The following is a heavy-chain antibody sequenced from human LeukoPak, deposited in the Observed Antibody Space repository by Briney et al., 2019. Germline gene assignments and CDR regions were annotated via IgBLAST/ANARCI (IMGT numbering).Heavy chain of an antibody. Sequence: GGSLRLSCAASGFTFSSYAMSWVRQAPGKGLEWVSAISGSAGSTYYAGSVKGRFTISRDNSKNTLYLQMNSLRAEDTAVYYCAKDLTPLLWFGELLYSMGFAFDIWGQGTMVTVSS. V-gene: IGHV3-23*01. CDR2: ISGSAGST. J-gene: IGHJ3*02. CDR3: AKDLTPLLWFGELLYSMGFAFDI. CDR1: GFTFSSYA. D-gene: IGHD3-10*01.